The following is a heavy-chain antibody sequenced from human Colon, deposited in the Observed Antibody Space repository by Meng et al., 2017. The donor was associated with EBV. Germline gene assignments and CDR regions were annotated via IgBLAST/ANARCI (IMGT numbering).Heavy chain of an antibody. V-gene: IGHV4-4*03. CDR3: ARVGAYCGGDCYHPR. Sequence: QVPLHAAPVSRVLPPGTVRLTATVPAGSLRSRHWWGLIRHPPGKGLKWMGGIYHKGITNYNPSLKSRVTIAVDESKNQVYLRLSSVPAADTAVYYCARVGAYCGGDCYHPRWGQGTLVTVSS. CDR2: IYHKGIT. D-gene: IGHD2-21*02. J-gene: IGHJ4*02. CDR1: AGSLRSRHW.